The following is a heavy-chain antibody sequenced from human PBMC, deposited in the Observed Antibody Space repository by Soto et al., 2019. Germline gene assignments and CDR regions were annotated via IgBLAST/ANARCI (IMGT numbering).Heavy chain of an antibody. J-gene: IGHJ4*02. CDR3: ASSYGSGYRAFDY. D-gene: IGHD3-10*01. Sequence: QVQLVQSGAEVKKPGSSVRVSCKASGATSTFYSINWVRRAPGLGLEWMGSINPMLSMSNYAQRFQGRVTMTADKSTSTAYMELSSLRSEDTAMYYCASSYGSGYRAFDYWGQGALVTVSS. CDR1: GATSTFYS. V-gene: IGHV1-69*02. CDR2: INPMLSMS.